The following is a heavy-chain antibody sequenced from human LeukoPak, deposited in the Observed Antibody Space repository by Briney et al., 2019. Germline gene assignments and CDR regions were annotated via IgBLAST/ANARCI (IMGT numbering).Heavy chain of an antibody. CDR1: GGSISSSNW. CDR3: ARGGSGWYVAVFSPYYFDY. D-gene: IGHD6-19*01. V-gene: IGHV4-4*02. Sequence: SETLSLTCAVSGGSISSSNWWSWVRQPPGKGLEWIGEIYHSGSTNYNPSLKSRVTISVDKSKNQFSLKLSSVTAADTAVYYCARGGSGWYVAVFSPYYFDYWGQGTLVAVSS. CDR2: IYHSGST. J-gene: IGHJ4*02.